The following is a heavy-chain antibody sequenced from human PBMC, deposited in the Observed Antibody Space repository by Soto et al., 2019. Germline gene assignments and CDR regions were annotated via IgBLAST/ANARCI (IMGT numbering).Heavy chain of an antibody. Sequence: VQLGQSGAEVKKTGESLKISCEASGYNLFNYWIAWVRQLPGKGLEWMGIIHPGDADAKYSPSFQGQVTFSADRSISTAYLQWSSLKASDTAMYYCVRSHCNGNNCYAWDFDYWGQGTLVTVSS. J-gene: IGHJ4*02. D-gene: IGHD2-2*01. V-gene: IGHV5-51*03. CDR3: VRSHCNGNNCYAWDFDY. CDR1: GYNLFNYW. CDR2: IHPGDADA.